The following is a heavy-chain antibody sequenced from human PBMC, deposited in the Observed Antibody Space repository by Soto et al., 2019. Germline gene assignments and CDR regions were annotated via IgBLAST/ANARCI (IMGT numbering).Heavy chain of an antibody. CDR3: ARGGIDSSGYYFSPDAFDI. D-gene: IGHD3-22*01. V-gene: IGHV4-39*01. CDR1: GDSISNSNYY. Sequence: SETLSLTCTVSGDSISNSNYYWGWIRQPPGKGLEWIANIYYSGITYCNPSLKSRVAISVDTSKNQFSLKLSSVTAADTAVYYCARGGIDSSGYYFSPDAFDIWGQGTMVT. CDR2: IYYSGIT. J-gene: IGHJ3*02.